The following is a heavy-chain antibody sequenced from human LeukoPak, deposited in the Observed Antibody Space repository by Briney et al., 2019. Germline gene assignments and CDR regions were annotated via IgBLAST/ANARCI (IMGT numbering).Heavy chain of an antibody. J-gene: IGHJ6*04. V-gene: IGHV3-23*01. CDR1: GFTFSIYA. D-gene: IGHD4-11*01. CDR2: YSGRGGST. Sequence: GGPLRLPCTPSGFTFSIYATSGVPQAPGKALEGVTAYSGRGGSTYYADSVKGRLSISRDYSKKTLYLQMISLRAEDAAVYYRAKEYDYSKYVIYYCDMDVWGERTTVTVSS. CDR3: AKEYDYSKYVIYYCDMDV.